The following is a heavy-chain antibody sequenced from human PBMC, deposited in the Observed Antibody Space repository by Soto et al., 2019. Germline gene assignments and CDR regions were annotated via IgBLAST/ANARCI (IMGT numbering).Heavy chain of an antibody. CDR3: AALLPTVVTPFQH. CDR2: IYSGGST. CDR1: GFTVSSNY. J-gene: IGHJ1*01. Sequence: EVQLVESGGGLVQPGGSLRLSCAASGFTVSSNYMSWVRQCPGKGLEWVSLIYSGGSTKYADSVKGRFTISRDNSKNKLYLHRNSLRAEDTAVYYFAALLPTVVTPFQHWGQGTLVTVSS. D-gene: IGHD4-17*01. V-gene: IGHV3-66*01.